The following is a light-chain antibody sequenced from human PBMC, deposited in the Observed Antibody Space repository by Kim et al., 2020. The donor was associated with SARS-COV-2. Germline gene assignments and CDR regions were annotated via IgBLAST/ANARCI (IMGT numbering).Light chain of an antibody. Sequence: SESVGVRVTITCRASENISNSLAWYQQNPERAPSILIHLASTSESGVASRFSGTGSGTEFSLSITSLQPDDFATYYCQHYSRFPYTFGQGTKLEI. CDR3: QHYSRFPYT. V-gene: IGKV1-5*03. J-gene: IGKJ2*01. CDR1: ENISNS. CDR2: LAS.